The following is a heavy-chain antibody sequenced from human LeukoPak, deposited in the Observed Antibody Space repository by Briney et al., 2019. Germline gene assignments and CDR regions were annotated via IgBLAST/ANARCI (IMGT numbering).Heavy chain of an antibody. V-gene: IGHV4-59*08. D-gene: IGHD1-1*01. CDR2: IYYSGST. Sequence: SETLSLTCTVSGGSISSYYWSWIRQPPGKGLEWIGYIYYSGSTNYNPSLKSRVTISVDTSKNQFSLKLSSVTAADTAVYYCARLTGQQLERRSNWFDPWGQGTLVTVSS. J-gene: IGHJ5*02. CDR1: GGSISSYY. CDR3: ARLTGQQLERRSNWFDP.